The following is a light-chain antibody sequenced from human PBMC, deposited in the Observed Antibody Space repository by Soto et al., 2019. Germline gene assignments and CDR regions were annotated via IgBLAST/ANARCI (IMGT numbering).Light chain of an antibody. V-gene: IGLV1-47*01. Sequence: QSALTQPPSASGTPGQRVTMSCFGSSSNIGSNYVYWYQQLPGAAPKLLIYTNNQRPSGVPDRFSGSKSGTSASLAISGLRSEDEADYYCAAWDDSLSVYVFGTGTKVTVL. CDR2: TNN. CDR1: SSNIGSNY. J-gene: IGLJ1*01. CDR3: AAWDDSLSVYV.